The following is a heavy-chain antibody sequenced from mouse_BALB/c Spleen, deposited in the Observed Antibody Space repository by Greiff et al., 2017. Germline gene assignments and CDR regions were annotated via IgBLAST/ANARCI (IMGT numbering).Heavy chain of an antibody. J-gene: IGHJ4*01. V-gene: IGHV5-12-1*01. D-gene: IGHD3-1*01. CDR1: GFAFSSYD. Sequence: EVKLMESGGGLVKPGGSLKLSCAASGFAFSSYDMSWVRQTPEKRLEWVAYISSGGGSTYYPDTVKGRFTISRDNAKNTLYLQMSSLKSEDTAMYYCARHGGATARVTGYAMDYWGQGTSVTVSS. CDR3: ARHGGATARVTGYAMDY. CDR2: ISSGGGST.